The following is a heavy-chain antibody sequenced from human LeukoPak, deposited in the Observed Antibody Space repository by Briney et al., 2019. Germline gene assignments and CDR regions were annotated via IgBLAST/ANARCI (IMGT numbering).Heavy chain of an antibody. J-gene: IGHJ3*02. Sequence: GGSLRLSCAASGFTFSSYWMHWVRQAPGKGLVWVSRINTDGSGTSYADSVKGRFTISRDNAKNTLYLQMNSPRAEDTAVYYCARGNAHAFDIWGQGTMVTVSS. CDR1: GFTFSSYW. V-gene: IGHV3-74*01. D-gene: IGHD1-1*01. CDR3: ARGNAHAFDI. CDR2: INTDGSGT.